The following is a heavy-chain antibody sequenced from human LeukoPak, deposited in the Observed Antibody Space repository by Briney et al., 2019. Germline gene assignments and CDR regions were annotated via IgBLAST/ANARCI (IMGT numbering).Heavy chain of an antibody. CDR2: IYHSGST. V-gene: IGHV4-4*02. CDR3: ARGESSGYYWYFDL. CDR1: GGSISSSNW. D-gene: IGHD3-22*01. Sequence: PSETLSLTCAVSGGSISSSNWWSWVRQPPGKGLEWIVEIYHSGSTNYNPSLKSRVTISVDKSKNQFSLKLSSVTAADTAVYYCARGESSGYYWYFDLWGRGALVTVSS. J-gene: IGHJ2*01.